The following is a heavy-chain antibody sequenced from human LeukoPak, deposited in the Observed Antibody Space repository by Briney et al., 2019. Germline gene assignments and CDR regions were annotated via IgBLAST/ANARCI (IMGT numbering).Heavy chain of an antibody. Sequence: GESLKISCKGSGYSFTSYWIGWVRQVPGKGLEWMGIIYPGDSDTRYSPSFQGQVTISADKSISTAYLQWSSLKASDTAMYYCARSSRIYSGSDWAPRWFDPWGQGTLVTVSS. CDR2: IYPGDSDT. D-gene: IGHD1-26*01. J-gene: IGHJ5*02. CDR1: GYSFTSYW. V-gene: IGHV5-51*01. CDR3: ARSSRIYSGSDWAPRWFDP.